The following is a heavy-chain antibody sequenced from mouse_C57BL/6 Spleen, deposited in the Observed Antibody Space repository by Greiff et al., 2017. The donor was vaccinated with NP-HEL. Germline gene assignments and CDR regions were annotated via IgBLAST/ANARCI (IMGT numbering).Heavy chain of an antibody. Sequence: VQLQQSGAELVRPGASVKLSCTASGFTFTDDYMHWVQQRPEPGLEWIGWIDPEYGATDYASQFQGKATITADTSSNTAYLQLSSLTAEDTAVYYCTTGGVTTRDFDYWGQGTTLTVSS. D-gene: IGHD2-2*01. V-gene: IGHV14-4*01. CDR2: IDPEYGAT. CDR1: GFTFTDDY. CDR3: TTGGVTTRDFDY. J-gene: IGHJ2*01.